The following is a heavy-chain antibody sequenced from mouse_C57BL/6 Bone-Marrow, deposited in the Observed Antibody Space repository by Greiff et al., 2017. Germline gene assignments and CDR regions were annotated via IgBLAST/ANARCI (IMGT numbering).Heavy chain of an antibody. CDR2: ILPGSGSI. CDR1: GYTFTGYW. CDR3: TIYYGSRYWYFDV. Sequence: QVQLQQSGAELMKPGASVKLSCKATGYTFTGYWIEWVKQRPGHGLAWIGEILPGSGSIHYNEKFKGKATFTADTSANTAYMQLSSLPTEDSSIYYCTIYYGSRYWYFDVWGTGTTVTVSS. J-gene: IGHJ1*03. D-gene: IGHD1-1*01. V-gene: IGHV1-9*01.